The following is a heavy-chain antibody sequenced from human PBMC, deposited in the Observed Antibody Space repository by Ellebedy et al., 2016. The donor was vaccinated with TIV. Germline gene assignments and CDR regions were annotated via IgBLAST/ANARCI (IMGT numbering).Heavy chain of an antibody. J-gene: IGHJ4*02. D-gene: IGHD1-1*01. CDR1: GFTFSTYA. CDR3: AREFDATGPDFDY. V-gene: IGHV3-33*01. CDR2: IWYDGSHP. Sequence: GESLKISCAASGFTFSTYAMHWVRQAPGKGLAWVALIWYDGSHPYYADSVRGRFDISRDNSRDTLYLQLNSLRAEDTAMYYCAREFDATGPDFDYWGQGTLVTVSS.